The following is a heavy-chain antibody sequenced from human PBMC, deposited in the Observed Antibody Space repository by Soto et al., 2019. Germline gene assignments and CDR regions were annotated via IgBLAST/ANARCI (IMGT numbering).Heavy chain of an antibody. Sequence: EVQVLESGGGLVQPGGSLRLSCEGSGFTVSSHAMTWIRQAPGKGPEWVSTVTADGGTYYADSVKGRFAMSRATSENTLYLQMNSRGAEDTAAYYCAPHVSCSGGSCQYDAFAIRGQGTMVTVSS. V-gene: IGHV3-23*01. D-gene: IGHD2-15*01. J-gene: IGHJ3*02. CDR1: GFTVSSHA. CDR3: APHVSCSGGSCQYDAFAI. CDR2: VTADGGT.